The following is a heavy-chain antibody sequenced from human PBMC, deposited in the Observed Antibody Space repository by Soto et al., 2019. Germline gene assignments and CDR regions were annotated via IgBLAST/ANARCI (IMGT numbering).Heavy chain of an antibody. CDR1: GGSLSDYF. V-gene: IGHV4-34*01. CDR3: ARALIVVVVAATRSGFDY. CDR2: INHRGSI. D-gene: IGHD2-15*01. J-gene: IGHJ4*02. Sequence: TSETLSLTCVVSGGSLSDYFWSWIRQPPGMALEWIGEINHRGSINYNPSLKSRVTISVDTSKNQFSLKLSSVTAADTAVYYCARALIVVVVAATRSGFDYWGQGTLVTVSS.